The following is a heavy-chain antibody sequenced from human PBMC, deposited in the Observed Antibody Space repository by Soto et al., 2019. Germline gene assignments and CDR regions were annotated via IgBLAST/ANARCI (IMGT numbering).Heavy chain of an antibody. J-gene: IGHJ4*02. V-gene: IGHV3-23*01. D-gene: IGHD3-22*01. Sequence: SLRLSCAASGFTFSSYAMSWVRQAPGKGLEWVSAISGSGGSTYYADSVKGRFTTSRDNSKNTLYLQMNSLRAEDTAVYYCAKDNEIRALWYYDSSGYSYYFDYWGQGTLVTVSS. CDR3: AKDNEIRALWYYDSSGYSYYFDY. CDR1: GFTFSSYA. CDR2: ISGSGGST.